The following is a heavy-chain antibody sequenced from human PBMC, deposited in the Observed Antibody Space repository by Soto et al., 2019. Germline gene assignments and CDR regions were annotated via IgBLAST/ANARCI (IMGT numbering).Heavy chain of an antibody. D-gene: IGHD6-13*01. CDR3: ARERQQLGNYYYYGMDV. Sequence: ASVKVSCKASGYTFTSYYMHWVRQAPGQGLEWMGIINPSGGSTSYAQKFQGRVTMTRDTSTSTVYMELSSLRSEDTPVYYCARERQQLGNYYYYGMDVWGQGTTVTVSS. CDR1: GYTFTSYY. V-gene: IGHV1-46*01. CDR2: INPSGGST. J-gene: IGHJ6*02.